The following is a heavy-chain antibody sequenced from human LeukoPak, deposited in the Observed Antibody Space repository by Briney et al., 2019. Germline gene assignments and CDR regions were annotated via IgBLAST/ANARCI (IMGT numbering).Heavy chain of an antibody. CDR2: IKQDGSEK. Sequence: GGSLRLSCAASGFTFSSYWMSWVRQAPGKGLEWVANIKQDGSEKYYVDSVKGRFTISRDNAKNSLYLQMNSLRAEDTAVYYCARQKTRTLVISMVRGGRSPHNWFDPWGQGTLVTVSS. CDR3: ARQKTRTLVISMVRGGRSPHNWFDP. CDR1: GFTFSSYW. V-gene: IGHV3-7*01. D-gene: IGHD3-10*01. J-gene: IGHJ5*02.